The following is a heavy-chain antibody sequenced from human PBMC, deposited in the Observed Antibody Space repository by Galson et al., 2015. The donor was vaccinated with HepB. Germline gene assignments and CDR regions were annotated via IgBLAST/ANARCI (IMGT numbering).Heavy chain of an antibody. D-gene: IGHD4-17*01. CDR1: GGTFSSYA. J-gene: IGHJ6*02. CDR2: IIPIFGTA. Sequence: SVTVSCKASGGTFSSYAISWVRQAPGQGLEWMGGIIPIFGTANYAQKFQGRVTITADKSTSTAYMELSSLRSEDTAVYYCARGRGGLNYGDNHYYGMDVWGQGTTVTVSS. CDR3: ARGRGGLNYGDNHYYGMDV. V-gene: IGHV1-69*06.